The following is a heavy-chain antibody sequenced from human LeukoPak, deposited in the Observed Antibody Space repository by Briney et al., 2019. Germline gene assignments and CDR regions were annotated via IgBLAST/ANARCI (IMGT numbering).Heavy chain of an antibody. CDR3: ARSVSGYQHSDY. J-gene: IGHJ4*02. Sequence: GGSLRLSCEVSGFTFSDHYMGWIRQAPGKRLEWVSYISSGSTYTNYADSVEGRFTISRDNAKNSLYLQMNSLRAEDTAVYYCARSVSGYQHSDYWGQGTLVTVSS. CDR1: GFTFSDHY. CDR2: ISSGSTYT. D-gene: IGHD2-2*01. V-gene: IGHV3-11*03.